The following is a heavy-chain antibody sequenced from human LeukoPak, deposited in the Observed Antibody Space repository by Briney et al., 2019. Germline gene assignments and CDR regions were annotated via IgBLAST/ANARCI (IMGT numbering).Heavy chain of an antibody. V-gene: IGHV1-24*01. D-gene: IGHD5-18*01. CDR3: AADRKIVETTSAYIY. CDR2: FGPDHTES. J-gene: IGHJ4*02. CDR1: EYTLTELH. Sequence: GASVKVSCRVPEYTLTELHMYWVRQAPGKGLEWMGGFGPDHTESIYAQKFQGRVTMTEDATTDTAYMELRNLKSDDTAVYFCAADRKIVETTSAYIYWGQGTLVTVSS.